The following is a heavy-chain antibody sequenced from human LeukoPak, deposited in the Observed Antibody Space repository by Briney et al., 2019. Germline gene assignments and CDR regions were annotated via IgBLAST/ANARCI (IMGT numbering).Heavy chain of an antibody. CDR2: ISAYNGNT. Sequence: GASVKVSCKASGYTFTSYGISWVRQAPGQGLEWMGWISAYNGNTNYAQKLQGRVTMTTDTSTSTAYMELRSLRSDDTAVYYCARDPPRLNQNYGDYNWFDPWGQGTLVTVSS. J-gene: IGHJ5*02. CDR3: ARDPPRLNQNYGDYNWFDP. V-gene: IGHV1-18*01. D-gene: IGHD4-17*01. CDR1: GYTFTSYG.